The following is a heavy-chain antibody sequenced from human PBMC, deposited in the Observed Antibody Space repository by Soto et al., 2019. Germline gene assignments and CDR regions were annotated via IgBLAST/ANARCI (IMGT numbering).Heavy chain of an antibody. D-gene: IGHD3-10*01. CDR3: ASITMVRGASFDY. V-gene: IGHV3-66*01. Sequence: EVQLVESGGGLVQPGGSLRLSCAASGFTVSSNYMSWVRQAPGKGLEWVSVIYSGGSTYYADSVKGRFTISRDNSKNTLYLQMNSLRAEDTAVYYCASITMVRGASFDYWGQGTLVTVSS. J-gene: IGHJ4*02. CDR2: IYSGGST. CDR1: GFTVSSNY.